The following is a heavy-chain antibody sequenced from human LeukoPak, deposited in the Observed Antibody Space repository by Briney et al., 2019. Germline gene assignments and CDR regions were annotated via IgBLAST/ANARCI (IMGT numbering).Heavy chain of an antibody. Sequence: GGSLRLSCAASGFTFSSNSMTWVCQAPGKGLEGVAVISYDRSNKYYADSVKGRFTISRDNSKNTLYLRMNSLRAEDTAVYYCARGAYRDYVWGSYRYTGPAGDHRSDAFDIWGQGTMVTVSS. D-gene: IGHD3-16*02. J-gene: IGHJ3*02. CDR2: ISYDRSNK. CDR1: GFTFSSNS. CDR3: ARGAYRDYVWGSYRYTGPAGDHRSDAFDI. V-gene: IGHV3-30*01.